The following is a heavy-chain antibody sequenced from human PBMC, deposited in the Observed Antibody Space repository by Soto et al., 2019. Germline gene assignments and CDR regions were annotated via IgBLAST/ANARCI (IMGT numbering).Heavy chain of an antibody. D-gene: IGHD6-13*01. CDR2: VSARGRDT. J-gene: IGHJ6*02. V-gene: IGHV3-23*01. Sequence: EVQLLESGGGLVQHGGSLRLSCTTSRFTFTNYGMNWVRQAPGKGLEWVAGVSARGRDTSYADSVKGRFIISRDNSKDTLHLQMNSLRAEDTALYYCAKSSSRAHDYGMDVWGQGTTVTVFS. CDR1: RFTFTNYG. CDR3: AKSSSRAHDYGMDV.